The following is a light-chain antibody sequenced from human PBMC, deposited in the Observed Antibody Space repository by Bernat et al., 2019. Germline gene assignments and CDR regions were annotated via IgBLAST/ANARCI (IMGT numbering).Light chain of an antibody. CDR2: DVT. CDR3: AAYTPTNTLV. V-gene: IGLV2-14*03. J-gene: IGLJ3*02. Sequence: QSALTQPASVSGSPGQSITLSCTGTSSDIGNTNYISWYQQQPGKAPKLIIYDVTDRPSGVSNRFSGAKSGNTASLTISGLQPEDESHYYCAAYTPTNTLVFGGGTKLTVL. CDR1: SSDIGNTNY.